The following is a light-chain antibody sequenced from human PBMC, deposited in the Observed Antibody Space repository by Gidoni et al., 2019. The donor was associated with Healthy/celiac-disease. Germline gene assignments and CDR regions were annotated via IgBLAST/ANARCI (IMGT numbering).Light chain of an antibody. Sequence: QSALTQPASVSGSPGQSITISCTGTSSDVCGYNYVSWYQQHPGKAPKLMIYDVSNRPSGVSNRFSGSKSGNTASLTISGPQAEDEADYYCSSYTSSSTLGVFGGGTKLTVL. V-gene: IGLV2-14*03. J-gene: IGLJ2*01. CDR1: SSDVCGYNY. CDR3: SSYTSSSTLGV. CDR2: DVS.